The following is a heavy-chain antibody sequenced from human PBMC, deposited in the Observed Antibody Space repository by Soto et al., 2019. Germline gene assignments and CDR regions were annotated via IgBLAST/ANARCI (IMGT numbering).Heavy chain of an antibody. D-gene: IGHD4-4*01. Sequence: SETLSLTCTVSGGSISSYYWSWIRQPPGKGLEWIGYIYYSGSTNYNPPLKSRVTISVDTSKNQFSLKLSSVTAADTAVYYCARAARGNYPNWFDPWGQGTLVTVSS. V-gene: IGHV4-59*12. CDR2: IYYSGST. CDR1: GGSISSYY. CDR3: ARAARGNYPNWFDP. J-gene: IGHJ5*02.